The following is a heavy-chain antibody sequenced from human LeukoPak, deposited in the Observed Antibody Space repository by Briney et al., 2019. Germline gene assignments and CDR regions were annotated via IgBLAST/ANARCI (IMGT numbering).Heavy chain of an antibody. CDR2: IRHDGSNE. Sequence: GGSLRLSCAASGFIFNSYGMYWVRQAPGKGLEWVAFIRHDGSNEYYADSVKGRFTISRDNAKNSLYLQMKSLRAEDTAVYYCARGKTSQNIVTRKTYNWFDPWGQGTLVTVSS. V-gene: IGHV3-30*02. D-gene: IGHD2/OR15-2a*01. CDR1: GFIFNSYG. CDR3: ARGKTSQNIVTRKTYNWFDP. J-gene: IGHJ5*02.